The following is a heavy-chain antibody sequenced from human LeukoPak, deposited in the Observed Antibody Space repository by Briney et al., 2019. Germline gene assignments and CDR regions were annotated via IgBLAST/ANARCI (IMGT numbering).Heavy chain of an antibody. J-gene: IGHJ4*02. D-gene: IGHD3-10*01. Sequence: SETLSLTCTVSGYSISSGYYWGWIRQPPGKGLEWIGSIYHSGSTYYNPSLKSRVTISVDTSKNQFSLKLSSVTAADTAVYYCARGGGTITAGGWGRGTLVTVSS. CDR3: ARGGGTITAGG. V-gene: IGHV4-38-2*02. CDR1: GYSISSGYY. CDR2: IYHSGST.